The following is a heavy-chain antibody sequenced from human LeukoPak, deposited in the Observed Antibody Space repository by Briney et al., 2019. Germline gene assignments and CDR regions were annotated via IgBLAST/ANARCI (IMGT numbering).Heavy chain of an antibody. V-gene: IGHV3-23*01. CDR1: GFTFSSYA. CDR2: ISGSGGST. Sequence: PGGSLRLSCAAPGFTFSSYAMSWVRQAPGKGLEWVSAISGSGGSTYYADSVKGRFTISRDNSKNTLYLQMNSLRAEDTAVYYCAKEGGVVTENYYYGMDVWGQGTTVTVSS. CDR3: AKEGGVVTENYYYGMDV. J-gene: IGHJ6*02. D-gene: IGHD4-23*01.